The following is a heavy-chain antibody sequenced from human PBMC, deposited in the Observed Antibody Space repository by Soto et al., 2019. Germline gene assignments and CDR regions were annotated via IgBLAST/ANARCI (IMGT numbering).Heavy chain of an antibody. D-gene: IGHD6-19*01. CDR2: IYYSGST. J-gene: IGHJ4*02. Sequence: SATLSLTCRVSGGSVNRGSYYWSWIRQPPGGALEWIGHIYYSGSTNYDPSLKSRVTISIDTSRNQFSLKLSSVTAADTAVYYCASRSPYNSGWYVPYWGQGTLVTVSS. CDR1: GGSVNRGSYY. V-gene: IGHV4-61*01. CDR3: ASRSPYNSGWYVPY.